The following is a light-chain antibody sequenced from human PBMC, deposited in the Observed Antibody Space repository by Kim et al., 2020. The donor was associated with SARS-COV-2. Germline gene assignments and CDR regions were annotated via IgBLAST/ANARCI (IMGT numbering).Light chain of an antibody. J-gene: IGKJ4*01. CDR1: QSVATNS. Sequence: PGESATLSCRASQSVATNSLAWYQQIXGRAPRLLIYGASNRAVGVPDRFSGSGSGTDFTLTINRLEPEDFAVYYCQQYGTSPRVTFGGWTKV. CDR3: QQYGTSPRVT. V-gene: IGKV3-20*01. CDR2: GAS.